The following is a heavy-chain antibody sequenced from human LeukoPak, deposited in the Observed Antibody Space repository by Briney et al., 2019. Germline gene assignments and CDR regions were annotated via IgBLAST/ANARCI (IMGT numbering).Heavy chain of an antibody. J-gene: IGHJ5*02. D-gene: IGHD2-15*01. V-gene: IGHV4-59*01. CDR1: GGSISSYY. Sequence: PSETLSLTCTVSGGSISSYYWSWIRQPPGKGLEWIGYIYYGGSTNHNPSLKSRVTISVDTSKNQFSLKLSSVTAVDTAVYYCARALPSRYCSGGSCYVWWFDPWGQGTLVTVSS. CDR2: IYYGGST. CDR3: ARALPSRYCSGGSCYVWWFDP.